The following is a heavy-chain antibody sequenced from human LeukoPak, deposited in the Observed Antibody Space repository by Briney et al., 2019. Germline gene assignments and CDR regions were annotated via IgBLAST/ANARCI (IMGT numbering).Heavy chain of an antibody. J-gene: IGHJ5*02. CDR1: GFTFTDHY. V-gene: IGHV3-11*01. CDR2: ISDNGGTI. CDR3: ARGAGPVFDP. Sequence: GGSLRLSCAASGFTFTDHYMSWIRQAPGKGLEWISYISDNGGTIHYADSVKGRFTISRDNAKDSLYLQTNSLRAEDTAVYFRARGAGPVFDPLGQGTQVSVSS.